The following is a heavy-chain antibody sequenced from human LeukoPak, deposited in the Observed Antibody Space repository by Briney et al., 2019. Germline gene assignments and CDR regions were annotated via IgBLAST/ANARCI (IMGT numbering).Heavy chain of an antibody. CDR1: GYTFTSYG. J-gene: IGHJ4*02. Sequence: ASVKVSCKASGYTFTSYGISWVRQAPGQGLEWMGWISAYNGNTNYAQKLQGRVTMTTDESTSTAYMELSSLRSEDTAVYYCARDLRPYYYGSGSYFWGQGTLVTVSS. V-gene: IGHV1-18*01. CDR2: ISAYNGNT. CDR3: ARDLRPYYYGSGSYF. D-gene: IGHD3-10*01.